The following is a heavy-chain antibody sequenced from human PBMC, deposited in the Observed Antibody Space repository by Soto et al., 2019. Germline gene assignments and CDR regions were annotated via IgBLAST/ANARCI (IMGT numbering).Heavy chain of an antibody. D-gene: IGHD6-13*01. Sequence: SQTLSLTCAISGDSVSSNSAAWIWIRQSPSRGLEWLGRTYYRSKWYNDYAVSVKSRITINPDTSKNQFSLQLNSVTPEDTAVYYCARGDSSSWYLFDPWGQGTLVTVSS. J-gene: IGHJ5*02. CDR2: TYYRSKWYN. V-gene: IGHV6-1*01. CDR3: ARGDSSSWYLFDP. CDR1: GDSVSSNSAA.